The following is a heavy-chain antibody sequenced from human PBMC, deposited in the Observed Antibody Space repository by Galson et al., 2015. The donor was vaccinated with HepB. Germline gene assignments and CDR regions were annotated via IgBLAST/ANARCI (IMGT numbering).Heavy chain of an antibody. Sequence: SVKVSCKASGYTFTSYAMHWVRQAPGQRLEWMGWINAGNGNTKYSQKFQGRVTITRDTSASTAYMELSSLRSEDTAVYYCARDYGSSSWYAWFDPWGQGTLVTVSS. J-gene: IGHJ5*02. V-gene: IGHV1-3*01. CDR3: ARDYGSSSWYAWFDP. CDR1: GYTFTSYA. D-gene: IGHD6-13*01. CDR2: INAGNGNT.